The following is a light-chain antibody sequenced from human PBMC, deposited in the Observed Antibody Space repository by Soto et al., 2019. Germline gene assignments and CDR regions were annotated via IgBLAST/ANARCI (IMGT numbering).Light chain of an antibody. V-gene: IGKV1-5*03. Sequence: DIQMTQSPSTLSASVGERVTITCRASQTISTWLAWYQQRPGNAPKLLIYKASNLQSGVPSRFIGSGSGTEFTLTISSLQPDDFATYYCQQYNSYPWTFGQGTKVEIK. CDR2: KAS. J-gene: IGKJ1*01. CDR1: QTISTW. CDR3: QQYNSYPWT.